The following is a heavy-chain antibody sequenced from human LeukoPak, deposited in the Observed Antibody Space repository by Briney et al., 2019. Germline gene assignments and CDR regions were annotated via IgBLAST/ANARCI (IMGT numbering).Heavy chain of an antibody. CDR1: GYTFTSYG. D-gene: IGHD6-13*01. CDR3: ARDLFKAAAGTCWFDP. CDR2: ISAYNGNT. Sequence: ASVKVSCKASGYTFTSYGISWVRQAPGQGLEWMGWISAYNGNTNYAQKLQSRVTMTTDTSTSTAYMELRSLRSDDTAVYYCARDLFKAAAGTCWFDPWGQGTLVTVSS. J-gene: IGHJ5*02. V-gene: IGHV1-18*01.